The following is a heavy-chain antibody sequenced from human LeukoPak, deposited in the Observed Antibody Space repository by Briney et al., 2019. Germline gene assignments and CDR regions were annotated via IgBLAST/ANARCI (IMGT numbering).Heavy chain of an antibody. CDR2: IYTSGST. CDR3: ASIAAQGYMDV. D-gene: IGHD6-6*01. V-gene: IGHV4-4*07. CDR1: GDSISNYY. J-gene: IGHJ6*03. Sequence: PSETLSLTCTVSGDSISNYYWSWIRQPAGKGLEWIGRIYTSGSTNYNPSLKSRVTMSVDTSKNQFSLKLSSVTAADTAVYYCASIAAQGYMDVWGKGTTVTVSS.